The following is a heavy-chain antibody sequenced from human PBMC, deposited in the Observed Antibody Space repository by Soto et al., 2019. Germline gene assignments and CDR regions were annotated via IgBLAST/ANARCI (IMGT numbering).Heavy chain of an antibody. J-gene: IGHJ4*02. Sequence: QVQLVQSGAEEMKPGASVKVSCKASGYTLTRYSIHWVRQAPGQRLEWMGWINAGNGNTKFSQKFQGRVTITRDTSASTAYMELRGLRSEDTAVYYCAILGTYYFDNSDNCFDFWGQGTLVTLSS. CDR1: GYTLTRYS. D-gene: IGHD3-22*01. V-gene: IGHV1-3*05. CDR3: AILGTYYFDNSDNCFDF. CDR2: INAGNGNT.